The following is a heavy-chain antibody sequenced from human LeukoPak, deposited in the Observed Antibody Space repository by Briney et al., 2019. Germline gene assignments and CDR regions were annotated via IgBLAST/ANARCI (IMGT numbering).Heavy chain of an antibody. V-gene: IGHV4-31*03. Sequence: PSETLSLTCTVSGGSVTSGGYYWSWIRQHPEQGLVWIGYVYYTGSTYYNPSLKSRVTISSDTSKDQFSLKVSSVTAADTAVYYCARISAGRYGMDVWGQGTTVTVSS. CDR2: VYYTGST. J-gene: IGHJ6*02. CDR1: GGSVTSGGYY. CDR3: ARISAGRYGMDV. D-gene: IGHD6-6*01.